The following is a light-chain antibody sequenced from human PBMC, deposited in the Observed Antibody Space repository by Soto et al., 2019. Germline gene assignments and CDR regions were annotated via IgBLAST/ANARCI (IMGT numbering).Light chain of an antibody. V-gene: IGKV2-30*01. Sequence: DVVMTQSPLSLPVTLGQPASISCRSSQSLVYSDGNTYLNWFQQRPGQSPRRLIYQVSNRDSGVPDRFSGSGSGTDFTRKISTVEAEDVGVYYCMQGRHWPPWTFGQGTKVEIK. CDR1: QSLVYSDGNTY. CDR3: MQGRHWPPWT. CDR2: QVS. J-gene: IGKJ1*01.